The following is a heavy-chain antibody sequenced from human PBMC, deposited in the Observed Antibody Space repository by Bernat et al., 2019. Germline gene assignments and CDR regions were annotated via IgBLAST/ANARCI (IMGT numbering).Heavy chain of an antibody. CDR2: ISSSSSYI. D-gene: IGHD6-13*01. Sequence: EVQLVESGGGLVKPGGSLSLSCAASGFTFSSYSMNWVRQAPGQGLVWVSSISSSSSYIYYADSVKGRFAISRDNANNSLYLQMNGLRAEDTAVYYCARDGSSSWIPHDYWGQGTLVTVSS. V-gene: IGHV3-21*01. J-gene: IGHJ4*02. CDR1: GFTFSSYS. CDR3: ARDGSSSWIPHDY.